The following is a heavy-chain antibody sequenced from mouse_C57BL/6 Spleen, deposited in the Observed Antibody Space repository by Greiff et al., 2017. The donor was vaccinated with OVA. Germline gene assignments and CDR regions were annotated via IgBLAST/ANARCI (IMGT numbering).Heavy chain of an antibody. CDR1: GYTFPSYG. V-gene: IGHV1-81*01. D-gene: IGHD2-2*01. Sequence: VKLMESGAELARPGASVKLSCKASGYTFPSYGISWVKQRTGQGLEWIGEIYPRSGNTYYNEKFKGKATLTADKSSSTAYMELRSLTSEDSAVYFCASYGYDGNYFDYWGQGTTLTVSS. CDR3: ASYGYDGNYFDY. J-gene: IGHJ2*01. CDR2: IYPRSGNT.